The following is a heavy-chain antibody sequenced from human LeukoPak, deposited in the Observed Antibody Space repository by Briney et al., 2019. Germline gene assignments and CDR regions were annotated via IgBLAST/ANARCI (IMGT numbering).Heavy chain of an antibody. D-gene: IGHD6-19*01. CDR1: GFTVSSNY. J-gene: IGHJ6*03. V-gene: IGHV3-53*01. CDR2: IYSGGST. CDR3: ARGRAGYSSGWYSHYYYYMDV. Sequence: GGSLRLSCAASGFTVSSNYMSWVRQAPGKGLEWVSVIYSGGSTYYADSVKGRFTISRDNSKSTLYIQMNSLRAGDTAVYYCARGRAGYSSGWYSHYYYYMDVWGKGTTVTISS.